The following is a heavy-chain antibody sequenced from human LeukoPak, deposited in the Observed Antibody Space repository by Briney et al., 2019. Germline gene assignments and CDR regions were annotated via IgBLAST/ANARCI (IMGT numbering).Heavy chain of an antibody. J-gene: IGHJ2*01. CDR3: ARGEPSSSQYWWYFDL. D-gene: IGHD2/OR15-2a*01. CDR1: GASITSGTYY. Sequence: PSETLSLTCSVSGASITSGTYYWDWIRHPAGKGLEWIGSIYHTRTTNYNPSLMGRATVSFDTSKNQVSLELRSVTDADTAVYYCARGEPSSSQYWWYFDLWGRGTLLTVSS. CDR2: IYHTRTT. V-gene: IGHV4-39*01.